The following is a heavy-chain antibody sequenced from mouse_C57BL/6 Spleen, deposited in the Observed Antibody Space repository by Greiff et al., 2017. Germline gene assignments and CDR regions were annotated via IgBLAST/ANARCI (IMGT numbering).Heavy chain of an antibody. Sequence: VQLKQSGPVLVKPGASVKMSCKASGYTFTDYYMNWVKQSHGKSLEWIGVINPYNGGTSYNQKFKGKATLTVDKSSSTAYMELNSLTSEDSAVYYCASPRTTRDYAMDYWGQGTSVTVSS. D-gene: IGHD3-1*01. CDR1: GYTFTDYY. V-gene: IGHV1-19*01. CDR2: INPYNGGT. J-gene: IGHJ4*01. CDR3: ASPRTTRDYAMDY.